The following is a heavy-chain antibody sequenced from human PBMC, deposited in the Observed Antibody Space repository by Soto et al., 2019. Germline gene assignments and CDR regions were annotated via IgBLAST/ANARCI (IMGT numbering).Heavy chain of an antibody. CDR3: ARDGSGFHWYFDV. D-gene: IGHD6-19*01. V-gene: IGHV6-1*01. Sequence: QVQLQQSGPGLVKPSQTLSLMCDISGDSVSSVTATWSWIRQSPSRGLEWLGRTYYRSKWYYDYGESGKSRTVIPPDTSKNQLTLDLNSVTPEDTAVYFCARDGSGFHWYFDVWGRGPLVTVSS. J-gene: IGHJ2*01. CDR2: TYYRSKWYY. CDR1: GDSVSSVTAT.